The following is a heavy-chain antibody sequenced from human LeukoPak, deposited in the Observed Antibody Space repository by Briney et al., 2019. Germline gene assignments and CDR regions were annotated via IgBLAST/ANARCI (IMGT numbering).Heavy chain of an antibody. CDR3: ASIGSGSYYKGPDYYGMDV. D-gene: IGHD3-10*01. V-gene: IGHV5-10-1*01. J-gene: IGHJ6*04. Sequence: GESLRISCKGSGYSFTSYWISWVRQMPGKGLEWMGRIDPSDSYTNYSPSFQGHVTISADKSISTAYLKWSSLKASDTAMYYCASIGSGSYYKGPDYYGMDVWGKGTTVTVSS. CDR2: IDPSDSYT. CDR1: GYSFTSYW.